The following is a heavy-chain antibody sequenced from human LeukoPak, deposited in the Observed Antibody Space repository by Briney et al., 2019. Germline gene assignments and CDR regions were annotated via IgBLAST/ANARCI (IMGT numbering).Heavy chain of an antibody. CDR2: IYYSGST. CDR3: ARAPPYGGPRYYYYYMDV. V-gene: IGHV4-39*07. D-gene: IGHD4/OR15-4a*01. Sequence: PSETLSLTCTVSGGSISSSSYYWGWIRQPPGKGLEWIGSIYYSGSTYYNPSLKSRVTISVDTSKNQFSLKLSSVTAADTAVYYCARAPPYGGPRYYYYYMDVWGKGTTVTVSS. CDR1: GGSISSSSYY. J-gene: IGHJ6*03.